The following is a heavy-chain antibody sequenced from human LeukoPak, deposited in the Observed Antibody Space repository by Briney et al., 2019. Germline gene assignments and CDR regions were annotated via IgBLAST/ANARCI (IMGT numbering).Heavy chain of an antibody. CDR1: GFTFSSYA. V-gene: IGHV4-34*01. Sequence: PGGSLRLSCAASGFTFSSYAMSWIRQPPGKGLEWIGEINHSGSTNYNPSLKSRVTISVDTSKNQFSLKLSSVTAADTAVYYCARAYSNYPFDYWGQGTLVTVSS. CDR3: ARAYSNYPFDY. CDR2: INHSGST. D-gene: IGHD5-18*01. J-gene: IGHJ4*02.